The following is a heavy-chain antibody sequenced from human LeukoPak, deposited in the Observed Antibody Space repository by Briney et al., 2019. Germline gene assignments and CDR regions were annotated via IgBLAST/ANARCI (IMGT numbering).Heavy chain of an antibody. CDR2: IYPGDSDT. V-gene: IGHV5-51*01. CDR3: TRQSAVTHNWFDP. D-gene: IGHD4-11*01. J-gene: IGHJ5*02. CDR1: GYSFTSYW. Sequence: GESLKISCKGSGYSFTSYWIGWVRQMPGKGLEWMGIIYPGDSDTRYSPSFQGQVTISADKSISTAYLQWSSLKASDTAMYYCTRQSAVTHNWFDPWGQGTLVTVSS.